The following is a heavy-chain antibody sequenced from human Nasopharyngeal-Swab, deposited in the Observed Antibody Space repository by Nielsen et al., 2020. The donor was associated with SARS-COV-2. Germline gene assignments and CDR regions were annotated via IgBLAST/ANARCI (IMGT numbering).Heavy chain of an antibody. D-gene: IGHD2-15*01. V-gene: IGHV1-46*01. CDR1: GYSFTSYH. J-gene: IGHJ5*02. CDR3: ARGGDPREVVAATDCFDP. CDR2: INPSGGSA. Sequence: ALVKVSCKASGYSFTSYHMYWVRQAPGQGLEWMGIINPSGGSATYAQNFQGRVTMTRDTSTSTVYMELSSLRSEDTAVYYCARGGDPREVVAATDCFDPWGQGTLVTVSS.